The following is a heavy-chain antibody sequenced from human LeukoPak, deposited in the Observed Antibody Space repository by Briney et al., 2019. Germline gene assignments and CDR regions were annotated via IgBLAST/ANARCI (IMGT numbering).Heavy chain of an antibody. CDR2: IYYSGST. CDR3: ARIQESQGSSSFYYYMDV. CDR1: GDSISSGDYY. Sequence: SETLSLTCTVSGDSISSGDYYWGWIRQPPGKGLEWIGSIYYSGSTYYNPSLKSRVTISVNTSKNQFSLLLSSVTAVDTAVYYCARIQESQGSSSFYYYMDVWGAGTTVTVSS. D-gene: IGHD3-10*01. J-gene: IGHJ6*03. V-gene: IGHV4-39*07.